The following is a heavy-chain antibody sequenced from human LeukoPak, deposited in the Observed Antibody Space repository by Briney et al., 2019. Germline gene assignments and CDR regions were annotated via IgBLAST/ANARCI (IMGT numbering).Heavy chain of an antibody. D-gene: IGHD2-2*01. Sequence: ASVKVSCKASGYTFTSYGISWVRQAPGQGLEWMGWISAYNSNTNYAQKLQGRVTMTTDTSTSTAYMELRSLRSDDTAVYYCARAYCSSTSCFASFDPWGQGTLVTVSS. J-gene: IGHJ5*02. V-gene: IGHV1-18*01. CDR3: ARAYCSSTSCFASFDP. CDR2: ISAYNSNT. CDR1: GYTFTSYG.